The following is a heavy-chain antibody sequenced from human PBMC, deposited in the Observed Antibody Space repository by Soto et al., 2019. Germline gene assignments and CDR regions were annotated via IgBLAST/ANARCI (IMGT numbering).Heavy chain of an antibody. Sequence: SETLTLTCTVSGGSISPYYWSWIRQPPGKGLEWIGYVFYTGATTYNPSLKSRVTMSVDTSENQFSLKLSSVTAADTAVYYCARYCSSGSCYCFEYWGQGTLVTVSS. CDR3: ARYCSSGSCYCFEY. J-gene: IGHJ4*02. CDR1: GGSISPYY. CDR2: VFYTGAT. V-gene: IGHV4-59*08. D-gene: IGHD2-15*01.